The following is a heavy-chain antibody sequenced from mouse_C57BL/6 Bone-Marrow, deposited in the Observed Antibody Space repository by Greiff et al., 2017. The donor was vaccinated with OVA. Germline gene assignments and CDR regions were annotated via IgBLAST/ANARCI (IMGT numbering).Heavy chain of an antibody. CDR2: SRNKANDYTT. CDR1: GFTFSDFY. CDR3: ARDEISSGVFDY. D-gene: IGHD3-2*02. J-gene: IGHJ2*01. V-gene: IGHV7-1*01. Sequence: EVKLVESGGGLVQSGRSLRLSCATSGFTFSDFYMEWVRQAPGKGLEWIAASRNKANDYTTEYSASVKGRFIVSRDTSQSILYLQMNALRAEDTAIYYCARDEISSGVFDYWGQGTTLTVSS.